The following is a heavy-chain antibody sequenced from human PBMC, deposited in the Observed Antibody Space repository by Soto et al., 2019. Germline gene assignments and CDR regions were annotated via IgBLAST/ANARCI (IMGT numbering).Heavy chain of an antibody. V-gene: IGHV4-59*01. CDR3: ARAKSNYQTFDH. J-gene: IGHJ4*02. CDR1: GDSMSSYY. Sequence: SETLSLTCTVSGDSMSSYYWSWVRQPPGKGLEWIGYIYYSGSTTYNPSLRSRVTMSVDTSKNQFSLRLSSVTAADTAVYYCARAKSNYQTFDHWGQGSQVTVSS. CDR2: IYYSGST. D-gene: IGHD4-4*01.